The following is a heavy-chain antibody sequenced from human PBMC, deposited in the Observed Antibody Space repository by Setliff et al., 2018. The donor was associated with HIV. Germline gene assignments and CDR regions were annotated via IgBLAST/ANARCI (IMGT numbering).Heavy chain of an antibody. J-gene: IGHJ4*02. CDR3: ARPALGIGGGSRFDN. CDR1: GGPIRSPNW. CDR2: IFHGGNT. Sequence: SETLSLTCTVSGGPIRSPNWWSWVRQPPGKGLEWIGEIFHGGNTNYSPSLESRVTLSVDKSKNQFSLRLSSVTAADTAVYYCARPALGIGGGSRFDNWGQGTRVTVSS. V-gene: IGHV4-4*02. D-gene: IGHD3-10*01.